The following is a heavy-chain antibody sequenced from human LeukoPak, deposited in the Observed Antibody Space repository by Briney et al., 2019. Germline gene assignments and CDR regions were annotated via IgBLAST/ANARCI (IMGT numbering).Heavy chain of an antibody. V-gene: IGHV3-9*01. CDR2: ITWGRDNL. Sequence: PGGSLRLSCAVSGFIFDDYAMHWVRQAPGKGLEWVSGITWGRDNLAYVASVKGRFTISRDNSKNTLYLQMNSLKPEDTAVYFCARDSRLKWTEYYFDFWGQGTLVTVSS. CDR3: ARDSRLKWTEYYFDF. J-gene: IGHJ4*02. CDR1: GFIFDDYA. D-gene: IGHD3/OR15-3a*01.